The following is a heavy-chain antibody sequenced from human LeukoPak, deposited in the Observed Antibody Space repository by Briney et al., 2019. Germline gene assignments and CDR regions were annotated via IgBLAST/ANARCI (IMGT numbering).Heavy chain of an antibody. CDR1: GFTFSSYW. V-gene: IGHV3-7*01. CDR2: IKQDGSEK. D-gene: IGHD4-23*01. Sequence: GGSLRLSCAASGFTFSSYWMSWVRQAPGKGLEWVANIKQDGSEKYYVDSVKSRFTISRGNAKNSLYLQMNSLRAEDTAVYYCARDHYGGNSGGFDYWGQGTLVTVSS. CDR3: ARDHYGGNSGGFDY. J-gene: IGHJ4*02.